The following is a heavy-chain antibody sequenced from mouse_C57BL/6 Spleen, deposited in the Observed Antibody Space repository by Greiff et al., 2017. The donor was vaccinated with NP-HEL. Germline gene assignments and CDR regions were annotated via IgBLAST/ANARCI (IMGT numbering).Heavy chain of an antibody. CDR3: ARGGVYYGTIYAMDY. CDR2: ISSGSSTI. CDR1: GFTFSDYG. V-gene: IGHV5-17*01. J-gene: IGHJ4*01. Sequence: EVKLVESGGGLVKPGGSLKLSCAASGFTFSDYGMHWVRQAPEKGLEWVAYISSGSSTIYYADTVKGRFTISRDNAKNTLFLQMTSLRSEDTAMYYCARGGVYYGTIYAMDYWGQGTSVTVSS. D-gene: IGHD1-1*01.